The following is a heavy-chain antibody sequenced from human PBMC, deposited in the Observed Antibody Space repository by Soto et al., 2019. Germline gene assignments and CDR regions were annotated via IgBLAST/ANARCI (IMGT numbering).Heavy chain of an antibody. CDR2: ISYDGSNK. V-gene: IGHV3-30*18. CDR1: GFTFSSYG. Sequence: QVQLVESGGGVVQPGRSLRLSCAASGFTFSSYGMHWVRQAPGKGLEWVEVISYDGSNKYYADSVKGRFTISRDNSKNTLYLQMNSLRAEDTAVYYCAKVAAVGTGGGMDVWGQGTTVTVSS. J-gene: IGHJ6*02. CDR3: AKVAAVGTGGGMDV. D-gene: IGHD6-13*01.